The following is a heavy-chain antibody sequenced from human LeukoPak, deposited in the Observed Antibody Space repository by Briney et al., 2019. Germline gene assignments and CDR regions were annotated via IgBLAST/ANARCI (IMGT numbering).Heavy chain of an antibody. D-gene: IGHD3-22*01. CDR3: AKVSFITMIVVVIRQYYFDY. CDR2: ISGSGGST. J-gene: IGHJ4*02. Sequence: GGSLRFSCAASGFTFSSYAMSWVRQAPGKGLEWVSAISGSGGSTYYADSVKGRFTISRDNSKNTLYLQMNSLRAEDTAVYYCAKVSFITMIVVVIRQYYFDYWGQGTLVTVSS. CDR1: GFTFSSYA. V-gene: IGHV3-23*01.